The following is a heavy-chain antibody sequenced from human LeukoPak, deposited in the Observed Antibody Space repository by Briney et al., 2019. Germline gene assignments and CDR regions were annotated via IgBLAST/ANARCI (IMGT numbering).Heavy chain of an antibody. CDR3: ARDIIGVTAELGFDY. Sequence: RASVKVSCKASGGTFSSYAISWVRQAPGQGLEWMGGIIPIFGTANYAQKFQGRVTMTRDTSTSTVYMELSSLRSEDTAVYYCARDIIGVTAELGFDYWGQGTLVTVSS. J-gene: IGHJ4*02. V-gene: IGHV1-69*05. D-gene: IGHD7-27*01. CDR1: GGTFSSYA. CDR2: IIPIFGTA.